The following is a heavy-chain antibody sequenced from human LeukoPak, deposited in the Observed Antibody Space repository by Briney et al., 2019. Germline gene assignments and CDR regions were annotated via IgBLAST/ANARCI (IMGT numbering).Heavy chain of an antibody. Sequence: AVKVSCKASGGTFSGYAISWVRQAPGQGLEWMGGIIPIFGTANYAQKFEGRATITADESTSTAYMELSSLRSEDTAVYYCARVGYSYGYSSPHFDYWGQGTLVAVSS. CDR1: GGTFSGYA. CDR2: IIPIFGTA. D-gene: IGHD5-18*01. J-gene: IGHJ4*02. V-gene: IGHV1-69*01. CDR3: ARVGYSYGYSSPHFDY.